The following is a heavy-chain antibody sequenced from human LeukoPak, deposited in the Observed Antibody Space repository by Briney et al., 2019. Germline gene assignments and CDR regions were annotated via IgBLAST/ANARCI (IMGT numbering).Heavy chain of an antibody. D-gene: IGHD6-13*01. CDR2: ISASGGST. CDR3: TRGNLAAGGAFDI. CDR1: GFTFRSYA. J-gene: IGHJ3*02. Sequence: GGSLRLSCAASGFTFRSYAMSWVRQAPGKGLEWVSAISASGGSTCYADSVKGRFTISRDNAKNTLYLQMNSLRAEDTAVYYCTRGNLAAGGAFDIWGQGTVVTVSS. V-gene: IGHV3-23*01.